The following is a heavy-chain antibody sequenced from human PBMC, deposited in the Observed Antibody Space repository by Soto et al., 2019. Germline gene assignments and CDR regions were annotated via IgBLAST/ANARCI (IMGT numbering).Heavy chain of an antibody. CDR1: TVSSNY. V-gene: IGHV3-53*01. CDR3: ARVLTTVTNYFDY. CDR2: IYSGGST. Sequence: TVSSNYMSWVRQAPGKGLEWVSVIYSGGSTYYADSVKGRFTISRDNSKNTLYLQMNSLRAEDTAVYYCARVLTTVTNYFDYWGQGTLVTVSS. D-gene: IGHD4-4*01. J-gene: IGHJ4*02.